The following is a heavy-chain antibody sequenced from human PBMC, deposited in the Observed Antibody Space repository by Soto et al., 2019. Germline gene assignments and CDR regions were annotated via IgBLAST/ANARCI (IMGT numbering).Heavy chain of an antibody. V-gene: IGHV4-4*07. CDR3: AREEDYYGSGSYYNKYNWFDP. CDR1: GGSISSYY. Sequence: QVQLQESSPGLVKPSETLSLTCTVSGGSISSYYWSWIRQPAGKGLEWIGRIYSHGTTNYNPSLKSRVTVSVDTSKNQVSLKLTSVTAADTAVYYCAREEDYYGSGSYYNKYNWFDPWGQGTLVTVSS. J-gene: IGHJ5*02. D-gene: IGHD3-10*01. CDR2: IYSHGTT.